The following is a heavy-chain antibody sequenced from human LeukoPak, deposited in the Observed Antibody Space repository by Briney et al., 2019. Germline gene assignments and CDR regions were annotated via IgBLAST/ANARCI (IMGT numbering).Heavy chain of an antibody. Sequence: PSETLSLTCTVSGYSISSGYYWGWIRQPPGKGLEWIGSLYYSGSTYYNPSLKSRVSISVDTSKKQFSLKLSSVTAADTAVYYCARWEESDGFDIWGQGTMVTVSS. D-gene: IGHD1-26*01. V-gene: IGHV4-38-2*02. CDR2: LYYSGST. J-gene: IGHJ3*02. CDR1: GYSISSGYY. CDR3: ARWEESDGFDI.